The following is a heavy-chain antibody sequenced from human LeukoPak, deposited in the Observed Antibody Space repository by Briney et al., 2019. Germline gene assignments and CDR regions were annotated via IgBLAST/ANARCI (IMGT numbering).Heavy chain of an antibody. D-gene: IGHD6-13*01. J-gene: IGHJ4*02. Sequence: SQTLSLTCTVSSGSLSSGTYYWSWLRQPAGRGLEWIGRITSSGSTNSNPSLKNPVTISVDTSKNHFSLKLSSVTAADTAVYYCARTPRIAAAESFDFWGQGTLVTVSS. CDR2: ITSSGST. V-gene: IGHV4-61*02. CDR3: ARTPRIAAAESFDF. CDR1: SGSLSSGTYY.